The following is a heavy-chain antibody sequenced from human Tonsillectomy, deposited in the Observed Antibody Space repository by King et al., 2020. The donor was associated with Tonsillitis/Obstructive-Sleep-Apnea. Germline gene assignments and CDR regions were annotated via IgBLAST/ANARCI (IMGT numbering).Heavy chain of an antibody. CDR2: IDPSDSYT. J-gene: IGHJ6*03. CDR1: GYSFTNYW. Sequence: QLVQSGAEVKKPGESLRISCKGSGYSFTNYWISWVRQMPGKGLEWMGKIDPSDSYTNYSPSFQGHVTISADKSISTAYLQWSSLKASETAMYYCARVTAVTYYYFYYMDVWGKGTTVTVSS. CDR3: ARVTAVTYYYFYYMDV. V-gene: IGHV5-10-1*01. D-gene: IGHD4-11*01.